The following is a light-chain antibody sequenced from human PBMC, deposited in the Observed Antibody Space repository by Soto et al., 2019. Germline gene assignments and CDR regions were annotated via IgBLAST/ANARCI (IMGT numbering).Light chain of an antibody. J-gene: IGKJ5*01. CDR2: GAS. CDR1: QSVSNNY. Sequence: EIVLTQSPGTLSLSPGERATLSCGASQSVSNNYLAWYQQKPGQAPRLLIYGASNRATGIPDRFSGSGSGTDFTLTISRLEPEDFAVYYCQQRSNWPPITFGQGTRLEIK. CDR3: QQRSNWPPIT. V-gene: IGKV3D-20*02.